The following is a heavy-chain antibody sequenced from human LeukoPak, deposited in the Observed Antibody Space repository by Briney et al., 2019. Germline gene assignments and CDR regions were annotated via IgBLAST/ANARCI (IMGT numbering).Heavy chain of an antibody. CDR2: ISSSSSTI. D-gene: IGHD2-21*01. Sequence: GGSLRLSCAASGFTFSSYSMNWVRQAPGKGLEWVSYISSSSSTIYYADSVKGRFTISRDNSKNSLYLQLNSLRAEDTAFYYCAKDGVAITGYFDYWGQGTLVTVSS. CDR1: GFTFSSYS. V-gene: IGHV3-48*04. CDR3: AKDGVAITGYFDY. J-gene: IGHJ4*02.